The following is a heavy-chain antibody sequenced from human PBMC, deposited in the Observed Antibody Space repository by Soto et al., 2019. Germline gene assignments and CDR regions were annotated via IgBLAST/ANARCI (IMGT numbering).Heavy chain of an antibody. CDR1: GGTFSSYT. CDR2: IIPILGIA. CDR3: ARDRSPAPDKTMISQN. D-gene: IGHD3-22*01. Sequence: GASVKVSCKASGGTFSSYTISCVRQAPGQGLEWMGRIIPILGIANYAQKFQGRVTITADKSTSTAHMELRSLSVDDTAVYYCARDRSPAPDKTMISQNWGQGTLVTVSS. J-gene: IGHJ1*01. V-gene: IGHV1-69*04.